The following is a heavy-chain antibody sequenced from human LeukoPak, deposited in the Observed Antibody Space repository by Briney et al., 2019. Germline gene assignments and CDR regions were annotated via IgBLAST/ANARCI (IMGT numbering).Heavy chain of an antibody. CDR2: ISDSGVSA. J-gene: IGHJ4*02. Sequence: GSLRLSCAASGFTYSSYALSWVRQAPGKGLEWVSAISDSGVSAYYADSVVGRFTISRDNSKNTLYLQMNTLRAEDTAVYYCARLGRDFWSAYYHDYWGQGTLVTVSS. CDR1: GFTYSSYA. V-gene: IGHV3-23*01. D-gene: IGHD3-3*01. CDR3: ARLGRDFWSAYYHDY.